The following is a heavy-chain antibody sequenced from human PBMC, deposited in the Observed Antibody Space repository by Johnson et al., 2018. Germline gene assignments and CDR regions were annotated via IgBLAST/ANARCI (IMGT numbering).Heavy chain of an antibody. V-gene: IGHV1-69*01. J-gene: IGHJ6*02. CDR1: GGTFSSYA. D-gene: IGHD2-2*01. CDR2: IIPIFGTA. Sequence: QVQLVESGAEVKKPGSSVKVSCKASGGTFSSYAISWVRQAPGQGLEWMGGIIPIFGTANYAQKFQGRVTITADESTSTAYMELSSLRSEDTAVYYCARPGTGTQLLYYYYGMDVWGQGTTVTVSS. CDR3: ARPGTGTQLLYYYYGMDV.